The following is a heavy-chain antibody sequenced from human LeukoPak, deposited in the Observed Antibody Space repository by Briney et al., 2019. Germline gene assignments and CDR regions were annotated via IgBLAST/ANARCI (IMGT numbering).Heavy chain of an antibody. Sequence: PSETLSLTCTVSGDSICSSSNYWGWIRQPAGKGLEWIGRIYYNESTYYISSLKSRVTISVDTSKNQFSLKLSSVTAADTAVYYCARLRYCSSTSCRPTYYYYYYMDVWGKGTTVTVSS. V-gene: IGHV4-39*01. CDR2: IYYNEST. CDR3: ARLRYCSSTSCRPTYYYYYYMDV. CDR1: GDSICSSSNY. J-gene: IGHJ6*03. D-gene: IGHD2-2*01.